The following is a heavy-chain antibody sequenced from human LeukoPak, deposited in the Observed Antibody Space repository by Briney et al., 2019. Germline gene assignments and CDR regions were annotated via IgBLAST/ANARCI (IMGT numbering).Heavy chain of an antibody. D-gene: IGHD2-8*01. V-gene: IGHV4-4*07. Sequence: PSETLSLTCTVSGGSISSYYWSWIRQPAGKGLEWIGRIYTSGSTNYNPSLKSRVTMSVDTSKNQFSLKLSSVTAADTAVYYCARVSEYCTNGVCDDYWGQGTLVTVSS. J-gene: IGHJ4*02. CDR3: ARVSEYCTNGVCDDY. CDR1: GGSISSYY. CDR2: IYTSGST.